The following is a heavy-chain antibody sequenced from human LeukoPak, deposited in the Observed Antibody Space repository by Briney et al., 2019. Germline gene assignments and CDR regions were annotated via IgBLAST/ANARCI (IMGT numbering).Heavy chain of an antibody. Sequence: SEALSLTCAVYGGSFSGYYWSWIRQPPGKGLEWIGEINHSGSTIYNPSLKSRVTISVDTSKNQFSLKLSSVTAADTAVYYCARGGPYYDILTGYYSYKPRLTRFDYWGQGTLVTVSS. CDR1: GGSFSGYY. CDR2: INHSGST. V-gene: IGHV4-34*01. CDR3: ARGGPYYDILTGYYSYKPRLTRFDY. J-gene: IGHJ4*02. D-gene: IGHD3-9*01.